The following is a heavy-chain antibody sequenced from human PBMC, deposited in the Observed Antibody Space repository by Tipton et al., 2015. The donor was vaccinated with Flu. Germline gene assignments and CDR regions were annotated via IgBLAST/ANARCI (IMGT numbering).Heavy chain of an antibody. CDR3: ARETGWGYSYASHGPHFDI. CDR2: IFYSGRT. Sequence: TLSLTCAVSGDALDSYYWSWIRQPPGKGLEYIGYIFYSGRTNYKPSRKSRVTISLNTTKNQFTLKLSSGTGADTAVYYCARETGWGYSYASHGPHFDIWGQGTMVTVSS. CDR1: GDALDSYY. D-gene: IGHD5-18*01. J-gene: IGHJ3*02. V-gene: IGHV4-59*01.